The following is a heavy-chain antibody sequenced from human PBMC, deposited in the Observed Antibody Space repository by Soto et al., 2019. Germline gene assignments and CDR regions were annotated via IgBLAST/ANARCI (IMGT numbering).Heavy chain of an antibody. V-gene: IGHV1-69*13. CDR1: GGTFRSYA. J-gene: IGHJ4*02. CDR3: ARDKNPAHNSEFWY. Sequence: SVKVSCKASGGTFRSYAISWVRQAQGQGLEWMGGIIPIFGTANYAQKFQGRVTITADESTSTAYMELSSLRSDDTAVYYCARDKNPAHNSEFWYWGQGTLVTVSS. D-gene: IGHD3-3*01. CDR2: IIPIFGTA.